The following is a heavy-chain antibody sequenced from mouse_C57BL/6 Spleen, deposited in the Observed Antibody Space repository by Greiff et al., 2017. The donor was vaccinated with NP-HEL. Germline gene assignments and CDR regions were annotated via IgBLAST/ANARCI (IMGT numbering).Heavy chain of an antibody. CDR2: ISSGGSYT. CDR3: AREALYDYDDWYFDV. CDR1: GFTFSSYG. V-gene: IGHV5-6*01. J-gene: IGHJ1*03. D-gene: IGHD2-4*01. Sequence: EVKLMESGGDLVKPGGSLKLSCAASGFTFSSYGMSWVRQTPDKRLEWVATISSGGSYTYYPDSVKGRFTISRDNAKNTLYLQMSSLKSEDTAMYYCAREALYDYDDWYFDVWGTGTTVTVSS.